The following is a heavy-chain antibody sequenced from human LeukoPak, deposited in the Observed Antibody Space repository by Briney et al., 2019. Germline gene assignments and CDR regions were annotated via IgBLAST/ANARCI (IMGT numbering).Heavy chain of an antibody. CDR2: ISGNGGST. V-gene: IGHV3-64*01. Sequence: GGSLRLSCAASGFTFSSYAMYWVRQAPGKGLEYVSAISGNGGSTYYANSVKGRFTISRDNSKNTLYLQMGSLRAEDMAVYYCARRSFGGDYDYWGQGTLVTVSS. CDR1: GFTFSSYA. D-gene: IGHD2-21*01. CDR3: ARRSFGGDYDY. J-gene: IGHJ4*02.